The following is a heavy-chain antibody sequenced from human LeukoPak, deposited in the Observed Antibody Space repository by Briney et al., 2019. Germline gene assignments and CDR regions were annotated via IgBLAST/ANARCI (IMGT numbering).Heavy chain of an antibody. D-gene: IGHD3/OR15-3a*01. J-gene: IGHJ4*02. CDR3: VRDLGVDTSMIFFDL. Sequence: GASVKVPCKASGYSFTSFCISWVRQAPGQSLEWMGWISAYNGNTRSAQKFQGRVTMTTDTSTSTAYMELRSLRFDDTAVFYCVRDLGVDTSMIFFDLWGQGTLVTVSS. CDR1: GYSFTSFC. V-gene: IGHV1-18*01. CDR2: ISAYNGNT.